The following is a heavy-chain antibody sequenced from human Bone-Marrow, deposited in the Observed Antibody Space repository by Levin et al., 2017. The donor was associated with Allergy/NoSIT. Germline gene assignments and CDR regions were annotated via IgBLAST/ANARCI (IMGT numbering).Heavy chain of an antibody. CDR1: GFTFSSYS. V-gene: IGHV3-48*01. CDR3: ATGYGSGLTGY. D-gene: IGHD6-19*01. CDR2: ISSSSSTI. J-gene: IGHJ4*02. Sequence: GGSLRLSCAASGFTFSSYSMNWVRQAPGKGLEWVSYISSSSSTIYYADSVKGRFTISRDNAKNSLYLQMNSLRAEDTAVYYCATGYGSGLTGYWGQGTLVTVSS.